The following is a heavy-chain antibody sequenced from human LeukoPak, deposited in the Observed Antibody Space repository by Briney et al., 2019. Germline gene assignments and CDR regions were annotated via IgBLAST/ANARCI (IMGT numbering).Heavy chain of an antibody. J-gene: IGHJ4*02. D-gene: IGHD4-11*01. CDR1: GFTLDDYA. CDR3: AKGTYMTTVTTFDY. Sequence: GGSLRLSCAASGFTLDDYAMHWVRQAPGKGLEWVSLISGDGVSTYYADSLKGRFTIFRDNSKNSLYLQMNSLRIEDTALYYCAKGTYMTTVTTFDYWGQGTLVTVSS. CDR2: ISGDGVST. V-gene: IGHV3-43*02.